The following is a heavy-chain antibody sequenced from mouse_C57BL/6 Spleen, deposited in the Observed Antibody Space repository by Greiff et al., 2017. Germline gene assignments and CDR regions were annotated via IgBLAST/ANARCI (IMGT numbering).Heavy chain of an antibody. D-gene: IGHD2-5*01. CDR2: ISSGGDYI. J-gene: IGHJ4*01. Sequence: EVKLQESGEGLVKPGGSLKLSCAASGFTFSSYAMSWVRQTPEKRLEWVAYISSGGDYIYYADTVKGRFTISRDNARNTLYLQMSSLKSEDTAMYYCTRDRYYSNYDYYAMDYWGQGTSVTVSS. V-gene: IGHV5-9-1*02. CDR1: GFTFSSYA. CDR3: TRDRYYSNYDYYAMDY.